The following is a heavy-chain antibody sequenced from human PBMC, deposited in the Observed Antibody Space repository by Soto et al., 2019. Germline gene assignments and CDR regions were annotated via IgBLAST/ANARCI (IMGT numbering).Heavy chain of an antibody. Sequence: AAVKVSCKASGYTFTSYGISWVRQAPGQGIEGMGGVSAYNGNRNYAQKLQGRVTMTTDTSTSTAYMELRSLRSDDTAVYYCARVPPYSSSWTYFDYWGPGTLVTVSS. CDR1: GYTFTSYG. CDR3: ARVPPYSSSWTYFDY. V-gene: IGHV1-18*01. J-gene: IGHJ4*02. CDR2: VSAYNGNR. D-gene: IGHD6-13*01.